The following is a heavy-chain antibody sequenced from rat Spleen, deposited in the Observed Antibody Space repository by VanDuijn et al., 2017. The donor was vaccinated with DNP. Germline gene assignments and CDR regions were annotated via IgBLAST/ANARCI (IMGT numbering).Heavy chain of an antibody. CDR3: ASPDAMDA. CDR1: GFTFSNYD. CDR2: ISTSGGST. J-gene: IGHJ4*01. Sequence: EVQLVESGGGLVQPGRSLKLSCAASGFTFSNYDMAWVRQAPTKGLEWVASISTSGGSTYYRDSVKGRFTVSRDNAKSTLYLQMDSLRSEDTATYYCASPDAMDAWGQGTSVTVSS. V-gene: IGHV5-25*01.